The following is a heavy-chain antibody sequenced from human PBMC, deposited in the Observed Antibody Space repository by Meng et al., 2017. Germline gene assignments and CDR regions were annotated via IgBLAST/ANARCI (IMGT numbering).Heavy chain of an antibody. J-gene: IGHJ5*02. V-gene: IGHV1-3*01. D-gene: IGHD3-3*01. CDR3: ARALPATIFGVVIDSRFDP. Sequence: GQLVQSGAEVKKPGASVKVSCKASGYTFTSYAMHWVRQAPGQRLEWMGWINAGNGNTKYSQKFQGRVTITRDTSASTAYMELSSLRSEDTAVYYCARALPATIFGVVIDSRFDPWGQGTLVTVSS. CDR2: INAGNGNT. CDR1: GYTFTSYA.